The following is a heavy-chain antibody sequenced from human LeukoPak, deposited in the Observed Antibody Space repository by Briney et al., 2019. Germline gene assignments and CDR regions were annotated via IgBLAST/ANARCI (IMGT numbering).Heavy chain of an antibody. CDR3: ARGDGYNDAEYLQH. CDR2: ISGSGGDT. Sequence: GGSLRLSCAASGFTFRSYAIYWVRQAPGKGLEWVSGISGSGGDTYFADSVKGRFTISRDNSKKTLYLQMNSLRVEDTAVYYCARGDGYNDAEYLQHWGQGTLVTVS. V-gene: IGHV3-23*01. D-gene: IGHD5-24*01. CDR1: GFTFRSYA. J-gene: IGHJ1*01.